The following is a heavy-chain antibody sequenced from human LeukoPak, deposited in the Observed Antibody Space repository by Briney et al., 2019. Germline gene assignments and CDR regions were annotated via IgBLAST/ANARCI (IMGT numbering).Heavy chain of an antibody. D-gene: IGHD6-13*01. Sequence: ASVKVSCKASGYTFTSYGISWVRQAPGQGLEWMGWISAYNGNTNYAQKLQGRVTMTTDTSTSTAYMELRSLRSDDTAVYYCARKRYSSSWYHYYYYMDVWGKGTTVTVSS. V-gene: IGHV1-18*01. CDR1: GYTFTSYG. CDR2: ISAYNGNT. CDR3: ARKRYSSSWYHYYYYMDV. J-gene: IGHJ6*03.